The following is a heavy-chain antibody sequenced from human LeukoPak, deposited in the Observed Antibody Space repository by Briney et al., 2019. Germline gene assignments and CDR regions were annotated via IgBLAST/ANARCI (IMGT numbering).Heavy chain of an antibody. D-gene: IGHD6-25*01. CDR3: AIDDYSSAYYDNDAFDI. CDR2: IHYSGSA. V-gene: IGHV4-59*12. J-gene: IGHJ3*02. Sequence: SETLSLTCTVSNGPINTYQWSWIRQPPGKGLEWIGNIHYSGSANYNPSLKSRFVISVDTSKNQFSLRLTSVTAADTAVYYCAIDDYSSAYYDNDAFDIWGQGTMVTVSS. CDR1: NGPINTYQ.